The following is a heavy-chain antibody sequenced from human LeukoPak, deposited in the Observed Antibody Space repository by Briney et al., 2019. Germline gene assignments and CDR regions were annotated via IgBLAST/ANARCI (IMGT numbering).Heavy chain of an antibody. CDR1: GFTFSSYA. CDR3: ARGTGGHGFDY. D-gene: IGHD2-8*02. V-gene: IGHV3-30-3*01. CDR2: ISYDGSNK. J-gene: IGHJ4*02. Sequence: GGSLRLSCAASGFTFSSYAMHWVRQAPGKGLEWVAVISYDGSNKYYADSVKGRFTISRDNSKNTLYLQMNSLRAEDTAVYYCARGTGGHGFDYWGQGTLVTVSS.